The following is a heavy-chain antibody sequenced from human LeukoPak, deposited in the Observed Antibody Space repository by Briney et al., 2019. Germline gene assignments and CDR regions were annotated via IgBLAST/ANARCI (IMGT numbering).Heavy chain of an antibody. CDR2: ISSNGGRT. Sequence: GGSLRLSCSASGFTFSSYAMHWVRQAPGKGLQYVSGISSNGGRTYYANSVKGRFTISRDNSKNTLLFLQMSSLRAEDTAVYYCVKDQVDIVATSIYYYGMDVWGQGTTVTVSS. CDR3: VKDQVDIVATSIYYYGMDV. V-gene: IGHV3-64D*09. CDR1: GFTFSSYA. J-gene: IGHJ6*02. D-gene: IGHD5-12*01.